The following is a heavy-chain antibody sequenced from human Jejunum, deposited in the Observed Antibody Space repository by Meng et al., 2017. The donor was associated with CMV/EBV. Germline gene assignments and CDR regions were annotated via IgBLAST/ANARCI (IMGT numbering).Heavy chain of an antibody. Sequence: LGLSCAASGFTFRRSWMSWVRQAPGKGPEWVANINEDGSLTHYVDSVKGRFTIYRDNTQNSLYLQMNSLRGDDTAVYYCEGGDGYWGQGTLVTVSS. CDR3: EGGDGY. CDR2: INEDGSLT. V-gene: IGHV3-7*04. CDR1: GFTFRRSW. J-gene: IGHJ4*02.